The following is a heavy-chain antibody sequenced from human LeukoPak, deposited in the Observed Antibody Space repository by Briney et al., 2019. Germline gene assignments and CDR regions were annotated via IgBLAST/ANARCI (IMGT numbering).Heavy chain of an antibody. D-gene: IGHD5-18*01. Sequence: GGSLRLSCAASGFTFSSYWMHWVRQAPGKGLVWVSRINSDGSSTSYADSVKGRFTISRDNAKNTLYLQMNSLRAEDTAVYYCASDETAMAHFDYWGQGTLVTVSS. CDR2: INSDGSST. CDR3: ASDETAMAHFDY. V-gene: IGHV3-74*01. CDR1: GFTFSSYW. J-gene: IGHJ4*02.